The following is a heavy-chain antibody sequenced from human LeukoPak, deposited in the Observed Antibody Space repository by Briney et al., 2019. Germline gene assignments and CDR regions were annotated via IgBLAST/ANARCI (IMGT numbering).Heavy chain of an antibody. D-gene: IGHD2-15*01. CDR1: GYTFTSYH. V-gene: IGHV1-46*01. CDR3: ARYLRYCSGGSCRYNWFDP. Sequence: ASVKVSCKASGYTFTSYHIHWVRQAPGQGLEWMGIINPSGGRTSYAQKFQGRVTMTRDMSTSTVYMELSSLRSEDTAVYYCARYLRYCSGGSCRYNWFDPWGQGTLVTVSS. CDR2: INPSGGRT. J-gene: IGHJ5*02.